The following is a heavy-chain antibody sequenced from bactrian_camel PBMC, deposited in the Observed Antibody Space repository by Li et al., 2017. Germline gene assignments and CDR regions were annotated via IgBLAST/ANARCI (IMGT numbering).Heavy chain of an antibody. Sequence: QVQLVESGGGSVQAGESLRLSCAAPKDVFSSYYCMGWLRQAPGKEREAVATLDSDGHTTYLDSVKGRFTISRDTSKKTIYLEMTNLRPEDSGMYYCAAEGPVSTCTFNSLASGEYPYWGQGTQVTVS. J-gene: IGHJ4*01. V-gene: IGHV3S53*01. CDR2: LDSDGHT. CDR1: KDVFSSYYC. D-gene: IGHD1*01. CDR3: AAEGPVSTCTFNSLASGEYPY.